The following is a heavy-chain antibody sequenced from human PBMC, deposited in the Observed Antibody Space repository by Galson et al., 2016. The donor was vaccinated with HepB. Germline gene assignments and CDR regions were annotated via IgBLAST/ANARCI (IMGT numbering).Heavy chain of an antibody. V-gene: IGHV4-39*01. D-gene: IGHD6-19*01. CDR3: ARWAYNSGWYLLFDY. CDR2: IYYSGST. CDR1: GVSISSNSYY. Sequence: SETLSLTCTVSGVSISSNSYYWGWIRQPPGKGLEWIGNIYYSGSTYYNPSLKSRVIISVDTSKNQFSLKLSSVTAADTAVYYCARWAYNSGWYLLFDYWGQGTLVTVSS. J-gene: IGHJ4*02.